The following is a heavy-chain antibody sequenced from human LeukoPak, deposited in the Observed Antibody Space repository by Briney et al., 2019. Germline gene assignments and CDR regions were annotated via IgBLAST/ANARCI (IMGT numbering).Heavy chain of an antibody. CDR1: GGSFSGYY. J-gene: IGHJ3*02. V-gene: IGHV4-34*01. CDR3: VSTDPYYYDSSGYDAFDI. Sequence: SETLSLTCAVYGGSFSGYYWSWIRQPPGKGLEWIGEINHSGSTNYNPSLKSRVTISVDTSKNQFSLKLSSVTAADTAVYYCVSTDPYYYDSSGYDAFDIWGQGTMVTVSS. CDR2: INHSGST. D-gene: IGHD3-22*01.